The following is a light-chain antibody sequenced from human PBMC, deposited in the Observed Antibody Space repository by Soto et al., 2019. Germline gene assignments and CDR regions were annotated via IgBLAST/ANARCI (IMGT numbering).Light chain of an antibody. Sequence: QSVLTQAASVSGSPGQSVTISCTGTSSDVGSYNLVSWYQHHPGKAPKLIMYEGSKRPSGVSDRFSGSKSGNTASLTISGLQAEDEADYYCCSYAGSSTPYVFGTGTKVTVL. V-gene: IGLV2-23*01. J-gene: IGLJ1*01. CDR3: CSYAGSSTPYV. CDR1: SSDVGSYNL. CDR2: EGS.